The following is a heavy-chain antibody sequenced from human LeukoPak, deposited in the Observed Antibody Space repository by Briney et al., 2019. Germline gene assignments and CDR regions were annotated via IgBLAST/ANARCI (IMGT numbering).Heavy chain of an antibody. CDR1: GFTFSSCA. J-gene: IGHJ5*01. Sequence: GGSLRLSCAASGFTFSSCAMSWVRQAPGKGLEWVSAISGSGGSTYYADSVKGRVTISRDNAKNSLFLQVNSLRAEDTAVYYCAREGSLEAAGWFDSWGQGTLVTVSS. D-gene: IGHD6-13*01. CDR3: AREGSLEAAGWFDS. CDR2: ISGSGGST. V-gene: IGHV3-23*01.